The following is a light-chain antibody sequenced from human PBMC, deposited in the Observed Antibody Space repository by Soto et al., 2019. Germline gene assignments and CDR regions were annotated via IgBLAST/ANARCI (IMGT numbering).Light chain of an antibody. Sequence: QSALTQPASVSGSPGQSITISCTGTSSDVGGYNYVSWYQQHSGKAPKLMIYDVSNRPSGVSNRFSGSKSGNTAYLTISGLQAEDEADYYCGSYASSSTLYVFGTGTKLTVL. CDR2: DVS. CDR1: SSDVGGYNY. J-gene: IGLJ1*01. V-gene: IGLV2-14*01. CDR3: GSYASSSTLYV.